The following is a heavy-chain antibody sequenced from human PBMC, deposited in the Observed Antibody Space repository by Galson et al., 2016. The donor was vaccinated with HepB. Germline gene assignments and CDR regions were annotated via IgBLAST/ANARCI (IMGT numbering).Heavy chain of an antibody. CDR2: ISGSGGGI. CDR1: GFTFSNFA. Sequence: SLRLSCAASGFTFSNFAMTWVRQAPGKGLEWVSIISGSGGGIYYADSVKGRVTISRDNSKNTLYLQMNSLRADDTALYYGAKGKGRGTWHTYAFVIWGQGTIGTVPS. J-gene: IGHJ3*02. CDR3: AKGKGRGTWHTYAFVI. V-gene: IGHV3-23*01. D-gene: IGHD5-24*01.